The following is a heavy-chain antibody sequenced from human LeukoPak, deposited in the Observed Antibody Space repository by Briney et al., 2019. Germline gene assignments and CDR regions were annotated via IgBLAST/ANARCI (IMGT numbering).Heavy chain of an antibody. Sequence: KASETLSLTCAVYGGSFSGYYWSWIRQPPGKGLEWIGEINHSGSTNYNPSLKSRVTISVDTSKNQFSLKLSSVTAADTAMYYCAREAYDVLTSDWFDPWGQGTLVTVSS. CDR2: INHSGST. V-gene: IGHV4-34*01. CDR1: GGSFSGYY. J-gene: IGHJ5*02. D-gene: IGHD3-9*01. CDR3: AREAYDVLTSDWFDP.